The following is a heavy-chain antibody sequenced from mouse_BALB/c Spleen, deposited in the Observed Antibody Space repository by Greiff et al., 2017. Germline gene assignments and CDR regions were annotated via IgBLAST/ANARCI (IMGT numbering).Heavy chain of an antibody. D-gene: IGHD1-1*01. V-gene: IGHV1S56*01. CDR2: IYPGDGST. CDR3: ARGDSITTVVAPKGFAY. Sequence: QVQLQHSGPELVQPGALVKISCKASGYTFTSYDINWVKQRPGQGLEWIGWIYPGDGSTKYNEKFKGKATLTADKSSSTAYMQLSSLTSENSAVYFCARGDSITTVVAPKGFAYGGQGTLVTVSA. J-gene: IGHJ3*01. CDR1: GYTFTSYD.